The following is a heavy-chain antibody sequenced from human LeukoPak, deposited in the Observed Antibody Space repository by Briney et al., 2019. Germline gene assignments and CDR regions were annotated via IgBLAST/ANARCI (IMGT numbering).Heavy chain of an antibody. Sequence: PSETLSLTCTVSGGSISSGSYYWSWIRQPAGTGLEWIGRIYTSGSTNYNPSLKSRVTISVDTSKNQFSLKLSSVTAADTAVYYCARRGYSSGWYFDYWGQGTLVTVSS. J-gene: IGHJ4*02. CDR2: IYTSGST. CDR3: ARRGYSSGWYFDY. D-gene: IGHD6-19*01. CDR1: GGSISSGSYY. V-gene: IGHV4-61*02.